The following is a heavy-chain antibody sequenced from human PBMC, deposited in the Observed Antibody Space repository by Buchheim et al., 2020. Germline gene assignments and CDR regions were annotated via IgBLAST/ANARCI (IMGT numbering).Heavy chain of an antibody. V-gene: IGHV3-30-3*01. Sequence: QVQLVESGGGVVQPGRSLRLSCAASGFTFSSYAMHWVRQAPGKGLEWVAVISYDGSNTYYADSVKGRFTISRDNAKNSLYLQMNSLRAEDTAVYYCARVPYYDSSGYYLGSSEGYYWGQGTL. CDR1: GFTFSSYA. CDR2: ISYDGSNT. J-gene: IGHJ4*02. CDR3: ARVPYYDSSGYYLGSSEGYY. D-gene: IGHD3-22*01.